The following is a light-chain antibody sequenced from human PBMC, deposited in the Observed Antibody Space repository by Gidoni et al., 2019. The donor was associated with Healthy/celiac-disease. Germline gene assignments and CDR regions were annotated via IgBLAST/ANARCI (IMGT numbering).Light chain of an antibody. CDR3: QQSYSTQIT. J-gene: IGKJ5*01. V-gene: IGKV1-39*01. Sequence: DIQMTQSPTSLSASVGDRVTITCRASQSISSYLNWYQQKPGKAPKLLIYAASSLQSGVPQRLSGSGAGTDFNLTISSLQPEDFATYSCQQSYSTQITFGQGTRLEIK. CDR2: AAS. CDR1: QSISSY.